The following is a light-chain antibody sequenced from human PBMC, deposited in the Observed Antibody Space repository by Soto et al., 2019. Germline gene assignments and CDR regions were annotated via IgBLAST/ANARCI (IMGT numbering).Light chain of an antibody. V-gene: IGKV1-5*01. CDR2: DAS. J-gene: IGKJ1*01. Sequence: DIQMTQSPATLSASVGDRVTITCRASQSISSWLAWYQQKPGKVPKLLIDDASSLESGVPSRFSGSGSGTEFTLTISSLQPDDFATYYCQQHNTYPWTFGQGTKVEIK. CDR1: QSISSW. CDR3: QQHNTYPWT.